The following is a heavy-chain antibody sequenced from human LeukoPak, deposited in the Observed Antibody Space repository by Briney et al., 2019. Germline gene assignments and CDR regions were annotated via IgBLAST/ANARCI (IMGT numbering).Heavy chain of an antibody. CDR3: ARACSGGGCYLAAFDI. D-gene: IGHD2-15*01. Sequence: GRSLRLSCAASGFTFSSYGMHWVRQAPGKGLEWVAVISYDGSNKYYADSMKGRFTISRDNSKSTLFLQMDSLRAEDTAVYYCARACSGGGCYLAAFDIWGQGTMVTVSS. J-gene: IGHJ3*02. V-gene: IGHV3-30*03. CDR2: ISYDGSNK. CDR1: GFTFSSYG.